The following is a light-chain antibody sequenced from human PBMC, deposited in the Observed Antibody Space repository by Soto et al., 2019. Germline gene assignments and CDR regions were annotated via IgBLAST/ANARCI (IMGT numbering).Light chain of an antibody. CDR2: DVS. V-gene: IGLV2-14*03. Sequence: QSVLTQPASVSGSPGQSITISCTGISSDIGGYNYVSWYQQLPGKAPKLMIYDVSNRRSGVSNRFSCSKSGNTASLTISGLQAEDEADYYCYSYTSSSTVLFGGGTKVTVL. CDR3: YSYTSSSTVL. CDR1: SSDIGGYNY. J-gene: IGLJ2*01.